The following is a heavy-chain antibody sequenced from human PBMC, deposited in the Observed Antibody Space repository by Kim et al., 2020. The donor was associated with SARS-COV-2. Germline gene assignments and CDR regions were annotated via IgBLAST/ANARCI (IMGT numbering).Heavy chain of an antibody. Sequence: SETLSLTCAVYGGSFSGYYWSWIRQPPGKGLEWIGEINHSGSTNYNPSLKSRVTISVDTSKNQFSLKLSSVTAADTAVYYCARGRRAHYGSGSYYHFDYWGQGTLVTVSS. J-gene: IGHJ4*02. V-gene: IGHV4-34*01. CDR3: ARGRRAHYGSGSYYHFDY. D-gene: IGHD3-10*01. CDR1: GGSFSGYY. CDR2: INHSGST.